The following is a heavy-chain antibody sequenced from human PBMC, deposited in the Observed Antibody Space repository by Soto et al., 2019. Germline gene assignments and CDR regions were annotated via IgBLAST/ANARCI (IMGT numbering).Heavy chain of an antibody. CDR1: GYYISSGYY. D-gene: IGHD3-22*01. Sequence: SETLSLTCAVYGYYISSGYYWGWIRQPPGKGLEWLGSIYHGGSTYYNPSLNSRVTLSINMTNNHVSLILNSVTAAGTAVYYCARVGPWVPYYYDSSPYTFENWFDPWGQGTLVTVSS. V-gene: IGHV4-38-2*01. CDR2: IYHGGST. J-gene: IGHJ5*02. CDR3: ARVGPWVPYYYDSSPYTFENWFDP.